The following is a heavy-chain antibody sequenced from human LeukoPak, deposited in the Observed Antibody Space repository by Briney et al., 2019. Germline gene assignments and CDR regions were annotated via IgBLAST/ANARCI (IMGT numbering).Heavy chain of an antibody. Sequence: SVKVSCKASEGTFSSYAISWVRQAPGQGLEWMGGIIPIFGTANYAQKFEGRVTITADESTSTAYMELSSLRSEDTAVYYCARDNLGAGNNFQHWGQGTLVTVSS. CDR2: IIPIFGTA. CDR3: ARDNLGAGNNFQH. J-gene: IGHJ1*01. CDR1: EGTFSSYA. D-gene: IGHD3-16*01. V-gene: IGHV1-69*13.